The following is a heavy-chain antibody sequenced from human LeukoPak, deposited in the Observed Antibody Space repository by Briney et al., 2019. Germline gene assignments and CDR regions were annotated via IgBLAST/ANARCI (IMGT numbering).Heavy chain of an antibody. CDR3: ARDNRYCIGGYCSNWFDP. Sequence: SPSETLSLTCAVYGVSFSGYYWSWIRPPAGKGLEWVGRFSASGNSNYNPSLKSRLTISVDTAKNPFSLKLTSVTAADTAVYFCARDNRYCIGGYCSNWFDPWGQGTLVTVSS. CDR1: GVSFSGYY. J-gene: IGHJ5*02. D-gene: IGHD2-15*01. CDR2: FSASGNS. V-gene: IGHV4-4*07.